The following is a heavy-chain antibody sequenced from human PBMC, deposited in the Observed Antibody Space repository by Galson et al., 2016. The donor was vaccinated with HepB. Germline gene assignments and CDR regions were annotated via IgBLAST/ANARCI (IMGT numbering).Heavy chain of an antibody. CDR3: ARSGYYDYVWGSPRMDV. D-gene: IGHD3-16*01. Sequence: SVKVSCEASGYTFTGYYMHWVRQAPGQGLEWMGWINPNSGDTNYAQKFQGRVTMTRDTSISTAYMELSRLRSDDTAVYYCARSGYYDYVWGSPRMDVWGQGTTVTVSS. J-gene: IGHJ6*02. V-gene: IGHV1-2*02. CDR2: INPNSGDT. CDR1: GYTFTGYY.